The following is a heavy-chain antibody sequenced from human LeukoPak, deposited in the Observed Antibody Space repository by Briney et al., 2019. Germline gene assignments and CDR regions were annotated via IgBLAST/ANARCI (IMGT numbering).Heavy chain of an antibody. J-gene: IGHJ4*02. CDR3: ARARGSSWNTPFDY. Sequence: GGSLRLSCAASGFTFSSYAMSWVRQAPGKGLEWVANIKQDGSEKYYVDSVKGRFTISRDNAKNSLYLQMNSLRAEDTAVYYCARARGSSWNTPFDYWGQGTLVTVSS. CDR1: GFTFSSYA. V-gene: IGHV3-7*01. D-gene: IGHD6-13*01. CDR2: IKQDGSEK.